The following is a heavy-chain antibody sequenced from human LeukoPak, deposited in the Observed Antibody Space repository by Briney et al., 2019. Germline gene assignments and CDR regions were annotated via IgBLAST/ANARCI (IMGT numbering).Heavy chain of an antibody. CDR2: VSGSGATT. CDR1: GFTFSSYA. V-gene: IGHV3-23*01. Sequence: GGSLRLSCEASGFTFSSYAMSWVRQAPGKGLEWAAAVSGSGATTFYTDSVKGRFTISRDNSKNTLYLQMNSLRAEDTAVYYCARGALGEYYFDYWGQGTLVTVSS. J-gene: IGHJ4*02. D-gene: IGHD3-10*01. CDR3: ARGALGEYYFDY.